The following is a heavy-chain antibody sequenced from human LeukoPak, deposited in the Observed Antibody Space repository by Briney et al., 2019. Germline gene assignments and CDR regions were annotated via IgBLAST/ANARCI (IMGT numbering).Heavy chain of an antibody. Sequence: PGGSLRLSCAASGFTFSNYAMSWVRQAPGKGLEWVSGISGSGGRTYYADSVKGRFTISRVNSKNTLYLQMNSLRAEDTAVYYCAKRWRELLDTFDIWGQGTMVTVSS. CDR2: ISGSGGRT. V-gene: IGHV3-23*01. CDR1: GFTFSNYA. J-gene: IGHJ3*02. CDR3: AKRWRELLDTFDI. D-gene: IGHD1-26*01.